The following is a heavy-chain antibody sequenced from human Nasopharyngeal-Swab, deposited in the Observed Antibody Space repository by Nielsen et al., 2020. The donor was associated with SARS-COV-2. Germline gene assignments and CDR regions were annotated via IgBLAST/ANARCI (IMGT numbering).Heavy chain of an antibody. J-gene: IGHJ3*02. CDR2: MNPNSGNT. D-gene: IGHD3-22*01. V-gene: IGHV1-8*01. CDR3: ARVGVTMIVVASDAFDI. CDR1: GCTFTSYD. Sequence: ASVKVSCKASGCTFTSYDINWVRQATGQGLEWMGWMNPNSGNTGYAQKFQGRVTMTRNTSISTAYMELSSLRSEDTAVYYCARVGVTMIVVASDAFDIWGQGTMVTVSS.